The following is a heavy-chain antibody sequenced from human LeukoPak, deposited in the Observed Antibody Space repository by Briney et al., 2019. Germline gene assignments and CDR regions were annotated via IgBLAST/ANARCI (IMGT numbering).Heavy chain of an antibody. Sequence: PGRSLRLSCAASGFTFDDYAMHWVRQAPGKGLEWVSGISWNSGSIGYADSVKGRFTISRDNAKNSLYLQMNSLRAEDTALYYCAKEGSYGSGSYLWFDPWGQGTLVTVSS. D-gene: IGHD3-10*01. CDR2: ISWNSGSI. J-gene: IGHJ5*02. CDR1: GFTFDDYA. CDR3: AKEGSYGSGSYLWFDP. V-gene: IGHV3-9*01.